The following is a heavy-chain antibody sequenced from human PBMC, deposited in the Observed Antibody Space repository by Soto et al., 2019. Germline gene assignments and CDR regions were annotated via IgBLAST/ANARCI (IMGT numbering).Heavy chain of an antibody. D-gene: IGHD2-21*01. V-gene: IGHV3-21*01. J-gene: IGHJ3*02. CDR3: ARARDCGGDCFGDAFDI. CDR1: GFTFSSYS. Sequence: PGGSLRLSCAASGFTFSSYSMNWVRQAPGKGLEWVSSISSSSSYIYYADSVKGRFTISRDNAKNSLYLQMNSLRAEDTAVYYCARARDCGGDCFGDAFDIWGQGTMVTVS. CDR2: ISSSSSYI.